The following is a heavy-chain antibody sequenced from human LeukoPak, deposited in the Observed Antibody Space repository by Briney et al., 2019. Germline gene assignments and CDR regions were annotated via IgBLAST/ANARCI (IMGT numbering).Heavy chain of an antibody. CDR3: ARDDSGFDP. D-gene: IGHD2-21*02. CDR1: GGSISSYY. J-gene: IGHJ5*02. CDR2: IYYSGST. Sequence: SETLSLTCTVSGGSISSYYWSWIRQPPGKGLEWIGYIYYSGSTNYNPSLKSRVTISVDTSKNQFSLKVASVTAADTAVYYCARDDSGFDPWGQGTLVTVSS. V-gene: IGHV4-59*12.